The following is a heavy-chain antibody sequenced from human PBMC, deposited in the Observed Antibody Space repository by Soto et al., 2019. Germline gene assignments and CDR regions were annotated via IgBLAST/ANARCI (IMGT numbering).Heavy chain of an antibody. Sequence: QVQLVQSGAEVKKPGASVKVSCKASGYAFTSYGISWVRQAPGQGLEWMGWISAYNGNTNYAQKHQGRGTMTTDTSTSTAYTGLRSVRSDDTAVYYCARDLDYGDYVDWFDPWGQGTLVTVSS. CDR2: ISAYNGNT. V-gene: IGHV1-18*01. CDR3: ARDLDYGDYVDWFDP. CDR1: GYAFTSYG. D-gene: IGHD4-17*01. J-gene: IGHJ5*02.